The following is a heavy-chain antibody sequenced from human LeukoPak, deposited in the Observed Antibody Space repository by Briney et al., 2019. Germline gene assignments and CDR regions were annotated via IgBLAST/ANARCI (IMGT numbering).Heavy chain of an antibody. CDR1: GGSISSSNW. J-gene: IGHJ6*03. CDR2: IYHSGST. D-gene: IGHD4-17*01. CDR3: ARANDYGDPMPRYMDV. V-gene: IGHV4-4*02. Sequence: PSEALSLTCAVSGGSISSSNWWSGVRQPPGKGLEGIGEIYHSGSTNYNPPLKSRVTISVDKSKNQSSLKLSSVTAADTAVYYCARANDYGDPMPRYMDVWGKGTTVTVSS.